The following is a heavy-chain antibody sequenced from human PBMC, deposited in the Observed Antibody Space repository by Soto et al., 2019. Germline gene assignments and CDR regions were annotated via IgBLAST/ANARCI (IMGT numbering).Heavy chain of an antibody. CDR2: IYYSGST. V-gene: IGHV4-61*08. CDR1: GGSISSGGYY. Sequence: SETLSLTCTVSGGSISSGGYYWSWIRQPPGKGLEWIGYIYYSGSTNYNPSLKSRVTISVDTSKNQFSLKLSSVTAADTAVYYCARQRAHYYDILGWGQGTLVTVSS. CDR3: ARQRAHYYDILG. J-gene: IGHJ4*02. D-gene: IGHD3-22*01.